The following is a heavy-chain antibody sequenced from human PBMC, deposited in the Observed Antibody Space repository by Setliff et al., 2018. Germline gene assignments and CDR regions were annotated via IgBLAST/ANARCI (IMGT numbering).Heavy chain of an antibody. D-gene: IGHD3-3*01. Sequence: ASVKVSCKASGYTFTSYDMNWVRQAPGQGLEWMGWINTNTGNPTYAQGFTGRFVFSLDTSVSTAYLQISSLKAEDTAVYYCARAWYYNFWSGSQIEYWGQGTLVTVSS. CDR1: GYTFTSYD. CDR3: ARAWYYNFWSGSQIEY. J-gene: IGHJ4*02. CDR2: INTNTGNP. V-gene: IGHV7-4-1*02.